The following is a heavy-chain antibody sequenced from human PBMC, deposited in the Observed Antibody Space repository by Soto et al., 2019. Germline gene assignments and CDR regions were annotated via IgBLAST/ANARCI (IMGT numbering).Heavy chain of an antibody. CDR1: GGSISSSSYY. J-gene: IGHJ4*02. V-gene: IGHV4-39*01. CDR2: IYYSGST. Sequence: QLQLQESGPGLVKPSETLSLTCTVSGGSISSSSYYWGWIRQPPGKGLEWIGSIYYSGSTYYNPSLKSRVTISVDTSKNQFSLKLSSVTAADTAVYYCAAAPNLRYFDWFFDYWVQGTLVTVSS. CDR3: AAAPNLRYFDWFFDY. D-gene: IGHD3-9*01.